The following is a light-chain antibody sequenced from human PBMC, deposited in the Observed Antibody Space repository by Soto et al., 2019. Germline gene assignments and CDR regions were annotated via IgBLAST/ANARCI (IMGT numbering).Light chain of an antibody. J-gene: IGKJ4*01. CDR3: LQHNSYPRT. V-gene: IGKV1-17*03. Sequence: DVQMTQSPSAVSASVGDRVNITCRASQGISNYLAWFQQKPGKVPKRLIYTTSTLQSGVPSRFSGSTSGTEFTLTISSLQPEDIATSYCLQHNSYPRTFGGRTKVDIK. CDR1: QGISNY. CDR2: TTS.